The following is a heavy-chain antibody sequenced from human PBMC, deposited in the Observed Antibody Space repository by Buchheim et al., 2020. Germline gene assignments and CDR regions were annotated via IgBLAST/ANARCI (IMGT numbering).Heavy chain of an antibody. CDR1: GYSINSGYY. CDR2: IYRSGST. J-gene: IGHJ4*02. V-gene: IGHV4-38-2*02. CDR3: ARVVTTSPLFHFDY. D-gene: IGHD1-14*01. Sequence: QVQLQESGPGLVKPSETLSLTCTVSGYSINSGYYWGWIRQPPGKGLEWIGSIYRSGSTYYNPSLKSRVTISVDTSKNQFSLKLTSVTAADTAVYYCARVVTTSPLFHFDYWGQGTL.